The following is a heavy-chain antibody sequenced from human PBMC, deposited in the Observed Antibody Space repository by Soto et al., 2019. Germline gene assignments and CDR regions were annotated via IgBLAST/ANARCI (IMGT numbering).Heavy chain of an antibody. CDR2: INDRGSI. CDR3: ARESHDILTGPPWVWYFDL. D-gene: IGHD3-9*01. J-gene: IGHJ2*01. V-gene: IGHV4-34*01. CDR1: GGSFSGYY. Sequence: QVQLQQWGAGPLRPVETLSLTCGVSGGSFSGYYWAWIRQAPGKGLEWIGEINDRGSINYNPSLKSRVSISVDTSKNHYSRNLRSVTAADTAVYYCARESHDILTGPPWVWYFDLWGRGTLVTVSS.